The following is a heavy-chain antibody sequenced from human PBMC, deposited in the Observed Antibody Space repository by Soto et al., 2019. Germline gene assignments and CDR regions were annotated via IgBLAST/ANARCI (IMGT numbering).Heavy chain of an antibody. J-gene: IGHJ4*02. CDR3: ARALRALSSGYYYASYY. V-gene: IGHV1-3*01. D-gene: IGHD3-22*01. CDR1: GYTFTSYA. Sequence: ASVKVSCKASGYTFTSYAMHWVRQPPGQRLEWMGWINAGNGNTKYSQKFQGRVTITRDTSASTAYMELSSLRSEDTAVYYCARALRALSSGYYYASYYWGQGTLVTVSS. CDR2: INAGNGNT.